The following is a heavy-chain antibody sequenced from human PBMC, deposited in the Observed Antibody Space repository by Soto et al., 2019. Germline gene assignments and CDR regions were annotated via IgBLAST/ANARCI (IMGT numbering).Heavy chain of an antibody. J-gene: IGHJ4*02. V-gene: IGHV3-15*01. D-gene: IGHD3-22*01. Sequence: GGSLRLSCAASGITFSNAWMSWVRQAPGKGLEWVGRIKSKTDGGTTDYAAPMKGRFIISRDASKNTLYLQMNNLRAEDTAVYYCTTDRFNMRVVGYLDHWGQGTLVTVSS. CDR1: GITFSNAW. CDR2: IKSKTDGGTT. CDR3: TTDRFNMRVVGYLDH.